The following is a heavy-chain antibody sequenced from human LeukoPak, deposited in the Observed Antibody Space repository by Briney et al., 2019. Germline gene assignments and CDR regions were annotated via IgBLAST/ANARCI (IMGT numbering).Heavy chain of an antibody. CDR3: AKGAGNYH. J-gene: IGHJ5*02. CDR1: GFTVSDNY. Sequence: GGSLRLSCAASGFTVSDNYMNWVRQAPGKGLEWVSIIYSGGNTYYADSVRGRFTIYRDNSKNTLYLQMNSLRVDDTGVYYCAKGAGNYHWGQGTLVIVSS. CDR2: IYSGGNT. V-gene: IGHV3-53*01.